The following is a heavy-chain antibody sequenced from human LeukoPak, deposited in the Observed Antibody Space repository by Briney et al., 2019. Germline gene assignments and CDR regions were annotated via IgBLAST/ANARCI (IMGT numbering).Heavy chain of an antibody. CDR3: ARSSIGISPHFDY. D-gene: IGHD6-6*01. Sequence: GGSLRLSCAASGFTFSSSGMNWVRQAPGRGLEWVASISRSSSYIYYADSVKGRFTISRDNAKNSLYLEMNSLTAADTAVYYCARSSIGISPHFDYWGQGTLVTVSS. CDR2: ISRSSSYI. V-gene: IGHV3-21*01. CDR1: GFTFSSSG. J-gene: IGHJ4*02.